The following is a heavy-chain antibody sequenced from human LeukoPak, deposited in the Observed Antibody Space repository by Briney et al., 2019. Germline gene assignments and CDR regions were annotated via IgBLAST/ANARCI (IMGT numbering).Heavy chain of an antibody. CDR3: ARDTVTTVRGVITYRWFDP. Sequence: ASVKVSCKASGYTFTSYGISWVRQAPGQGLEWMGWISAYNGNTNYAQKLQGRVTMTTDTSTSTAYMELRSLRSDDTAVYYCARDTVTTVRGVITYRWFDPWGQGTLVTVSS. CDR1: GYTFTSYG. J-gene: IGHJ5*02. V-gene: IGHV1-18*01. D-gene: IGHD3-10*01. CDR2: ISAYNGNT.